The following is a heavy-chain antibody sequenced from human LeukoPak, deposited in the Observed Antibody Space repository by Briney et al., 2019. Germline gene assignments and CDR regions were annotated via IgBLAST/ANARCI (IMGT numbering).Heavy chain of an antibody. Sequence: SETLSLTCTVSGGSISSYYWSWIRQPAGKGLEWIGRIYTSGSTNYNPSLKSRVTMSVDTSKNQFSLKLSSATAADTAVYCARDVRGYTESYFDYWGQGTLVTVSS. J-gene: IGHJ4*02. V-gene: IGHV4-4*07. D-gene: IGHD5-12*01. CDR2: IYTSGST. CDR3: ARDVRGYTESYFDY. CDR1: GGSISSYY.